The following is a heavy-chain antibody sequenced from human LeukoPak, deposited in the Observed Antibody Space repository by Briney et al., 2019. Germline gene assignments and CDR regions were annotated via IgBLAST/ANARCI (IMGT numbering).Heavy chain of an antibody. CDR1: GFTFSSYE. J-gene: IGHJ2*01. CDR3: AREFRGPSSGWHRGYWYFDL. Sequence: AGGSLRLSCAASGFTFSSYEMNWVRQAPGKGLEWVSYISSSGSTIYYADSVKGRFTISRDNAKNSLYLQTNSLRAEDTAVYYCAREFRGPSSGWHRGYWYFDLWGRGTLVTVSS. V-gene: IGHV3-48*03. D-gene: IGHD6-19*01. CDR2: ISSSGSTI.